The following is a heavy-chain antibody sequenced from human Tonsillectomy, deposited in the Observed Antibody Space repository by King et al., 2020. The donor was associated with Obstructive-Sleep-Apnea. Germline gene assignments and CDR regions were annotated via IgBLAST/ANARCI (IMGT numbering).Heavy chain of an antibody. V-gene: IGHV4-34*01. CDR1: GGSFSGYY. CDR3: ARIGSSSIDY. CDR2: INHSGST. Sequence: VQLQQWGAGLLKPSETLSLTCAVYGGSFSGYYWSWIRQPPGKGLEWIGEINHSGSTNYNPSPKSRVTILVDTSKNQFSLKLSSVTAADTAVYYCARIGSSSIDYWGQGTLVTVSS. D-gene: IGHD6-13*01. J-gene: IGHJ4*02.